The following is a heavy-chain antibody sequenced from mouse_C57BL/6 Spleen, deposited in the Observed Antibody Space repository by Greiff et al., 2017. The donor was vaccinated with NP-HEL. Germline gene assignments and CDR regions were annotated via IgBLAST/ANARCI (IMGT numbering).Heavy chain of an antibody. Sequence: VQLQQSGAEPVRPGASVKLSCKASGYTFTDYYINWVKQRPGQGLEWIARIYPGSGNTYYNEKFKGKATLTAEKSSSTAYMQLSSLTSEDSAVYFCAREKTAQALYAMDYWGQGTSVTVSS. CDR3: AREKTAQALYAMDY. V-gene: IGHV1-76*01. CDR1: GYTFTDYY. D-gene: IGHD3-2*02. CDR2: IYPGSGNT. J-gene: IGHJ4*01.